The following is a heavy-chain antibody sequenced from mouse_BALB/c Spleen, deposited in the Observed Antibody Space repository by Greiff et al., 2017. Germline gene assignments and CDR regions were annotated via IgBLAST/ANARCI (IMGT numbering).Heavy chain of an antibody. Sequence: EVKLLESGPGLVKPSQSLSLTCTVTGYSITSDYAWNWIRQFPGNKLEWMGYISYSGSTSYNPSLKSRISITRDTSKNQFFLQLNSVTTEDTATYYCARRLWAMDYWGQGTSVTVSS. CDR1: GYSITSDYA. CDR2: ISYSGST. V-gene: IGHV3-2*02. D-gene: IGHD6-5*01. J-gene: IGHJ4*01. CDR3: ARRLWAMDY.